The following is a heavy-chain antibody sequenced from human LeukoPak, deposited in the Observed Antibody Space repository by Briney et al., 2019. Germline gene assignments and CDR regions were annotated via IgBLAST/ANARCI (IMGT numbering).Heavy chain of an antibody. V-gene: IGHV4-34*01. J-gene: IGHJ6*03. D-gene: IGHD3-10*01. Sequence: SETLSLTCAVYGGSFSGYYWSWIRQPPGKGLEWIGEINHSGSTNYNPSLKSRVTISVDTSKNQFSLKLSSVTAADTAVYYCARHHYYGSGSYYEIYYYYYYYMDVWGKGTTVTISS. CDR1: GGSFSGYY. CDR3: ARHHYYGSGSYYEIYYYYYYYMDV. CDR2: INHSGST.